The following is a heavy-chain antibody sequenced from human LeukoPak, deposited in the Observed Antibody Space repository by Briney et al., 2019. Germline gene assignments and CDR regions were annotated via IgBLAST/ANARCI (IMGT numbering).Heavy chain of an antibody. D-gene: IGHD6-13*01. CDR1: GFTFGSYA. V-gene: IGHV3-23*01. Sequence: PGGSLRLSCAASGFTFGSYAMSWVRQAPGKGLEWVSAISAGGTGTYYADSVKGRFTISRDNSKNTLYLQMNSLRAEDTAVYYCANQKVGDRSAIGTYDYWGQGTLVTVSS. CDR2: ISAGGTGT. J-gene: IGHJ4*02. CDR3: ANQKVGDRSAIGTYDY.